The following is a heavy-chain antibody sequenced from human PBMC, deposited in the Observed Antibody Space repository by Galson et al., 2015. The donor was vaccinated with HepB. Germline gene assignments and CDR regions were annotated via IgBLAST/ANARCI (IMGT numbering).Heavy chain of an antibody. J-gene: IGHJ4*02. D-gene: IGHD3-3*01. CDR2: ISSDAGST. CDR3: VKGGLYLRLANRRFDY. Sequence: SLRLSCAASGFTFSSFCMHWVRQAPGKGLEYVSAISSDAGSTYYAGSVKGRFTISRDNSKNTVYLQMTSLRAEDTAVYYCVKGGLYLRLANRRFDYWGQGTLVTVSS. CDR1: GFTFSSFC. V-gene: IGHV3-64D*06.